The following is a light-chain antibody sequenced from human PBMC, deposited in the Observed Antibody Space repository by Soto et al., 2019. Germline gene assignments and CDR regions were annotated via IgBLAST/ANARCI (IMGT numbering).Light chain of an antibody. CDR2: DAS. CDR1: QSVSSY. V-gene: IGKV3-11*01. CDR3: QQRSNWPPC. Sequence: IVLTQSPATLSLSPWERATLSCRASQSVSSYLAWYQQKPGQAPRLLIYDASNRATGSPARFSGSGSGTDVTLTISSLEPEDFAVYECQQRSNWPPCFGQGTRLEIK. J-gene: IGKJ5*01.